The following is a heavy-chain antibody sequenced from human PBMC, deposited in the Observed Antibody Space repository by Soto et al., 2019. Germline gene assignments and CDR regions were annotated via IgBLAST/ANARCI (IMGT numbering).Heavy chain of an antibody. CDR3: ARGTRIAARMISVLGMDV. CDR2: INPNSGGT. CDR1: GYTFTGYY. D-gene: IGHD6-6*01. J-gene: IGHJ6*02. Sequence: ASVKVSCKASGYTFTGYYMHWVRQAPGQGLEWMGWINPNSGGTNYAQKFQGWVTMTRDTSISTAYMELSRLRSDDTAVYYCARGTRIAARMISVLGMDVWGQGTTVTVS. V-gene: IGHV1-2*04.